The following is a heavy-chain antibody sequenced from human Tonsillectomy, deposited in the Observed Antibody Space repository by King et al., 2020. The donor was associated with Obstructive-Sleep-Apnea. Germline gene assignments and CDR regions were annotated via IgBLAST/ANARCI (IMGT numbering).Heavy chain of an antibody. V-gene: IGHV4-31*03. CDR3: ARVVWMSAFDI. CDR2: VYYSGSN. J-gene: IGHJ3*02. CDR1: GGPISSGGYY. Sequence: QLQESGPGLVKPSQTLSLTCTVSGGPISSGGYYWSWIRQHPEKGLEWIGYVYYSGSNYYNPSLKRRVAISVDTSNNQLSLKLRPLTAADTAVYYCARVVWMSAFDIWGQGTMVTVSS. D-gene: IGHD3-16*01.